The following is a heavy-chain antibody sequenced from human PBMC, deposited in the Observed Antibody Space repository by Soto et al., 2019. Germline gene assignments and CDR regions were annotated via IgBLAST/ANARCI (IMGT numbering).Heavy chain of an antibody. D-gene: IGHD6-19*01. CDR3: ARDQAVAGMNWFDP. CDR1: GGSVSSGSYY. CDR2: IYYSGST. Sequence: SETLSLTCTVSGGSVSSGSYYWSWIRQPPGKGLEWIGYIYYSGSTNYNPSLKSRVTISVDTSKNQFSLKLSSVTAADTAVYYCARDQAVAGMNWFDPWGQGTLVTVSS. V-gene: IGHV4-61*01. J-gene: IGHJ5*02.